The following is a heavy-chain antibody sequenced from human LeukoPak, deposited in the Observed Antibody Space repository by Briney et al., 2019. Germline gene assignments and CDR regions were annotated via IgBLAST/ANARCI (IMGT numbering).Heavy chain of an antibody. CDR3: AKDRNRVVSYDAFHI. Sequence: PGRSLRLSCAASGFTFSAYGMHWVRQAPGKGLEWVAVISFDGSNKYYTDSVKGRFTVSRDNSENTLHLQMNSLRAEDTAVYYCAKDRNRVVSYDAFHIWGQGTMVIVSS. CDR1: GFTFSAYG. D-gene: IGHD3-22*01. V-gene: IGHV3-30*18. J-gene: IGHJ3*02. CDR2: ISFDGSNK.